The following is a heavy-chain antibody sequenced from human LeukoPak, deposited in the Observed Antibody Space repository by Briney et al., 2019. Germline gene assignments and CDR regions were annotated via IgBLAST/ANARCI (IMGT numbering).Heavy chain of an antibody. Sequence: PSETLSLTCAVSGYFINSGYCWGWIRQPPGKGLEWIGSIYHSGSTHYNPSLKSRVTISVDTSKNQFSLKLSSVTAADTAVYYCARVATTTNPPQRPFDYWGQGTLVTVSS. D-gene: IGHD5-12*01. CDR3: ARVATTTNPPQRPFDY. V-gene: IGHV4-38-2*01. CDR2: IYHSGST. CDR1: GYFINSGYC. J-gene: IGHJ4*02.